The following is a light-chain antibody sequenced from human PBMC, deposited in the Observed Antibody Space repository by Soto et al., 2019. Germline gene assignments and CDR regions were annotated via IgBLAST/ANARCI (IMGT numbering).Light chain of an antibody. V-gene: IGLV2-14*01. J-gene: IGLJ1*01. CDR1: SSDVGGYNY. CDR2: DVS. CDR3: SSYTSSSSLNV. Sequence: QSALTQPASVSGSPGQSITISCTGTSSDVGGYNYVSWYQQHPGKAPKLMIYDVSNRPSGVSNRFSGSKSGNTASLTISGLRAEDEADCYCSSYTSSSSLNVFGTGTKLTVL.